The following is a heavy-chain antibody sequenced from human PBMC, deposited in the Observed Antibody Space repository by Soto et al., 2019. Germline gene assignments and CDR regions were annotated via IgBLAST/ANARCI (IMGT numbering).Heavy chain of an antibody. CDR2: ISGDGQTT. Sequence: EVQLVESGGVVVQPGESLRLSCAATGFTFDAYTMHWVRQTPDKGLEWVSLISGDGQTTYYSDSLKGRFTISRDNSKNSLLLQMTSLRTEDTALYYCVNTHMSALVFDALDIWGQGTRVTVAS. CDR1: GFTFDAYT. D-gene: IGHD2-21*01. J-gene: IGHJ3*02. CDR3: VNTHMSALVFDALDI. V-gene: IGHV3-43*01.